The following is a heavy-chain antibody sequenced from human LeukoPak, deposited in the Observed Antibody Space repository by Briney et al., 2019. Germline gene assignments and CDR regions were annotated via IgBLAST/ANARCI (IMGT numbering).Heavy chain of an antibody. CDR1: GGSISSCY. Sequence: SETLSLTCTVSGGSISSCYWSWIRQPPGKGLEWIGYIYYSGSTNYNPSLKSRVTISVDTSKNQFSLKLSSVTAADTAAYYCARGRGDTAMVLDYWGQGTLVTDAS. J-gene: IGHJ4*02. V-gene: IGHV4-59*01. CDR2: IYYSGST. D-gene: IGHD5-18*01. CDR3: ARGRGDTAMVLDY.